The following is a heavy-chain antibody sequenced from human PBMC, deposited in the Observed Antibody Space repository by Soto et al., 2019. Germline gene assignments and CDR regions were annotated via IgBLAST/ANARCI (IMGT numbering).Heavy chain of an antibody. CDR2: IWYDGSKR. V-gene: IGHV3-33*01. CDR3: AREGRYTAMLSGLDY. J-gene: IGHJ4*01. CDR1: GFTFSDDA. Sequence: QVQLVESGGGVVQPGRSLRLSCATSGFTFSDDAMHWVRQAPGKGLEWVAVIWYDGSKRHYADSVKGRFTISRDNSKNTLYRQMDSLTAEATAVYWCAREGRYTAMLSGLDYWGLGTLVTVSS. D-gene: IGHD5-18*01.